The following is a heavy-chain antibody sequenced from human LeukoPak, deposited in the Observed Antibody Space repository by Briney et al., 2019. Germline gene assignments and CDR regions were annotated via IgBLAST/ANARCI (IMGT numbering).Heavy chain of an antibody. CDR3: ARVYHSSSGRAIDY. V-gene: IGHV3-7*01. D-gene: IGHD6-6*01. CDR1: GFTFSNYW. Sequence: PGGSLRLSCAASGFTFSNYWMCRVRQAPGKGLEWVANMKQDGSEKYYVGSVNGRFTISRDNAKNSLYLQMNSLRAEDTAVYYCARVYHSSSGRAIDYWGQGTLVTVSS. J-gene: IGHJ4*02. CDR2: MKQDGSEK.